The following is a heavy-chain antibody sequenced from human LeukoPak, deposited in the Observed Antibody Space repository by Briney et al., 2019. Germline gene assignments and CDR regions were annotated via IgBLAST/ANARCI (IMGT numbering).Heavy chain of an antibody. Sequence: NPSETLSLTCAVSGYYIRSGYLWGWIRQSPGKGLEWLGSIHYSGTTYYNPSLKSRVTLTVDTSKNHFSLKLSSVTAADTAVYYCASANFSPFYDFWSGYNGFSKWFDPWGQGTLVTVSS. CDR3: ASANFSPFYDFWSGYNGFSKWFDP. V-gene: IGHV4-38-2*01. D-gene: IGHD3-3*01. J-gene: IGHJ5*02. CDR2: IHYSGTT. CDR1: GYYIRSGYL.